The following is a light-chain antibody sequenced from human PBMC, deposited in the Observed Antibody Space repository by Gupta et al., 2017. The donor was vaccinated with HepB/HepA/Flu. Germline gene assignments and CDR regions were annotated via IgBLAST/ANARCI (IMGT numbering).Light chain of an antibody. Sequence: QAVVTQEPSFSVSPGGTVTLTCGLSSGSVSTNYYPTWYQQNPGQAPRTVIYSTKTRSSGVPERFSGSILGNKAALTITGAQAEDEADYYCLLYLRLGVGLFGGGTRLTVL. CDR2: STK. CDR3: LLYLRLGVGL. J-gene: IGLJ2*01. CDR1: SGSVSTNYY. V-gene: IGLV8-61*01.